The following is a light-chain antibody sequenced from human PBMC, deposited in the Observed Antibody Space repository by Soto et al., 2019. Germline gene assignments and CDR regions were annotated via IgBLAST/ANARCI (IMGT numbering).Light chain of an antibody. V-gene: IGKV3-20*01. CDR1: QSVSSSY. CDR2: GAP. Sequence: EIVLTQSPGTLSLSPGERATLSCRASQSVSSSYLAWYQQKPGQAPRLLIYGAPSRATGIPDRFSGSGSGTDFTLTSSRLEPEEFAGYYCQQYDTFGQGTKLEIK. J-gene: IGKJ2*01. CDR3: QQYDT.